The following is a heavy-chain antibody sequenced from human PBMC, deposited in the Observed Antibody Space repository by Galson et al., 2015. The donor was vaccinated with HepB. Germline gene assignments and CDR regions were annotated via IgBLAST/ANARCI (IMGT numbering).Heavy chain of an antibody. Sequence: SLRLSCAASGFTFSSYAMSWVRQAPGKGLEWVSAISGSGGSTYYADSVKGRFTISRDNSKNTLYLQMNSLRAEDTAVYYCAKGGSNYDFWSGYYLETTQFDYWGQGTLVTVSS. CDR2: ISGSGGST. CDR1: GFTFSSYA. J-gene: IGHJ4*02. CDR3: AKGGSNYDFWSGYYLETTQFDY. V-gene: IGHV3-23*01. D-gene: IGHD3-3*01.